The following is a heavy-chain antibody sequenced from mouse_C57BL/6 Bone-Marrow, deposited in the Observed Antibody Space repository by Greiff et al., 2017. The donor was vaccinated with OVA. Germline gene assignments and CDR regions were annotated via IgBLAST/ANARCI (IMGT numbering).Heavy chain of an antibody. CDR1: GYTFTSYW. V-gene: IGHV1-5*01. CDR2: IYPGNSDT. D-gene: IGHD1-1*01. CDR3: TINNYYGMDYAMDY. Sequence: VQLQQSGTVLARPGASVKMSCKTSGYTFTSYWMHWVKQRPGQGLEWIGAIYPGNSDTSYNQKFKGKAKLTAVTSASTAYMELSSLTNEDSAVYYCTINNYYGMDYAMDYWGQGTSVTVSS. J-gene: IGHJ4*01.